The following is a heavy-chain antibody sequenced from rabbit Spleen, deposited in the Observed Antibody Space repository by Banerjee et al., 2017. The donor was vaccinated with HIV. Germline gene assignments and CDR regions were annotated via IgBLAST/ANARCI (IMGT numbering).Heavy chain of an antibody. D-gene: IGHD1-1*01. CDR3: ARDTSTSFSSYGMDL. CDR1: GFSFSSSDY. V-gene: IGHV1S40*01. Sequence: QSLEESGGDLVKPGASLTLTCKASGFSFSSSDYMCWVRQAPGKGLEWIACIYAGSSGFTYHASWAKGRFTISKTSSTTVTLQMTSLTAADTATYFCARDTSTSFSSYGMDLWGQGTLVTVS. CDR2: IYAGSSGFT. J-gene: IGHJ3*01.